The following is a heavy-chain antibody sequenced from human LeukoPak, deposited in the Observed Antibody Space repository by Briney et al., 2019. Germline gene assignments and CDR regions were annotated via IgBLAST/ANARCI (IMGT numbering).Heavy chain of an antibody. V-gene: IGHV3-23*01. D-gene: IGHD2-15*01. CDR3: AKQLGYCSDGSCYFPY. J-gene: IGHJ4*02. CDR1: GFTFSSSA. CDR2: ISNDGGYT. Sequence: GGSLRLSCAASGFTFSSSAMSWVRQAPGKGLEWVSAISNDGGYTYYADSVQGRFTISRDNSKSTLCLQMNSLRAEDTAVYYCAKQLGYCSDGSCYFPYWGQGTLVTVSS.